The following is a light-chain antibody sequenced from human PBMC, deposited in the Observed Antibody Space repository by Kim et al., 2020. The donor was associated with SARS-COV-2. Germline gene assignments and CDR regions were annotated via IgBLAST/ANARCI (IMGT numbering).Light chain of an antibody. Sequence: SYELTQPPSVSVSPGQTATIACSGDKLGDKYACWYQQKPGQFPVLVIYQDNKRPSGIPERFSGSNSGNTATLTISGTQAMDEADYYCQAWDSNTWVFGTGTKVTVL. CDR2: QDN. J-gene: IGLJ1*01. CDR3: QAWDSNTWV. V-gene: IGLV3-1*01. CDR1: KLGDKY.